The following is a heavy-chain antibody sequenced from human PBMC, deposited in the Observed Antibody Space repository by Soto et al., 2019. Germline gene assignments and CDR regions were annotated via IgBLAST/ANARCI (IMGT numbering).Heavy chain of an antibody. CDR3: ARDRGGYYDSSGLDY. Sequence: PSETLSLTCAVSGGSISSSNWWSWVRQPPGKGLEWIGEIYHSGSTNYNPSLKSRVTISVDKSKNQFSLKLSSVTAADTAVYYCARDRGGYYDSSGLDYWGQGTLVTVSS. CDR2: IYHSGST. D-gene: IGHD3-22*01. V-gene: IGHV4-4*02. J-gene: IGHJ4*02. CDR1: GGSISSSNW.